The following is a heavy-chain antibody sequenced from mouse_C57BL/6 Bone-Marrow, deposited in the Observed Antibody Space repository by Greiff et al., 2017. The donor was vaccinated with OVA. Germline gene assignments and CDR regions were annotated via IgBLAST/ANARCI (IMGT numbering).Heavy chain of an antibody. D-gene: IGHD1-1*01. CDR2: IDPSDSYT. Sequence: VQLQQPGAELVMPGASVKLSCKASGYTFTSYWMHWVKQRPGQGLEWIGEIDPSDSYTNYNQKFKGKSTLTVDKSSSTAYMQLSSLTSEDSAVYSGARDGSSSAWFAYWGQGTLVTVSA. CDR3: ARDGSSSAWFAY. CDR1: GYTFTSYW. V-gene: IGHV1-69*01. J-gene: IGHJ3*01.